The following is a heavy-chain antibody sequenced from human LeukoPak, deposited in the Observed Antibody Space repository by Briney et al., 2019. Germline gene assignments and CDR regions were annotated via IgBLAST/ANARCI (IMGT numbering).Heavy chain of an antibody. V-gene: IGHV4-59*01. CDR1: GGSMDGYY. Sequence: TTSETLSLTCSVSGGSMDGYYWSWIRQSPGKGLEWIGYLYYTGSTNYNPSLRSRVIMSVDTSKNRFSLKLSSVTAADTAVYYCARVALNSSPDFWGQGTLVTVSS. CDR2: LYYTGST. CDR3: ARVALNSSPDF. J-gene: IGHJ4*02. D-gene: IGHD5-24*01.